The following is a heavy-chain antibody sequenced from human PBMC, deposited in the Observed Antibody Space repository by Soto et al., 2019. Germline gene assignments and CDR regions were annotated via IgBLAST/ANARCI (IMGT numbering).Heavy chain of an antibody. CDR3: ATMEGHSSSWFRRTQDS. V-gene: IGHV5-10-1*01. CDR1: GYSFTSYW. Sequence: GESLKISCKGSGYSFTSYWISWVRQMPGKGLEWMGRIDPSDSYTNYSPSFQGHVTISADKSISTAYLQWSSLKASDTAMYYCATMEGHSSSWFRRTQDSWGQGTLVTVSS. J-gene: IGHJ1*01. CDR2: IDPSDSYT. D-gene: IGHD6-13*01.